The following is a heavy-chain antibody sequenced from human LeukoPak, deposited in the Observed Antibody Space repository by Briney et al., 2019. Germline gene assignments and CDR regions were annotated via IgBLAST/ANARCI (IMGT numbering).Heavy chain of an antibody. V-gene: IGHV4-59*01. J-gene: IGHJ3*02. CDR3: ARQRVRWLQPPDAFDI. CDR1: GGSISSYY. D-gene: IGHD5-24*01. CDR2: IYYSGST. Sequence: SETLSLTCTVSGGSISSYYWSWIRQPPGKGLKWLGYIYYSGSTNYNPSLKSRVTISVDTSKNQFSLKLSSVTAADTAVYYCARQRVRWLQPPDAFDIWGQGTMVTVSS.